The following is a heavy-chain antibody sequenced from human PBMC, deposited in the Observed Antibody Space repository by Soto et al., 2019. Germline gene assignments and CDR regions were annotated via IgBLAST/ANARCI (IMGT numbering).Heavy chain of an antibody. CDR2: INPSGGST. Sequence: QVQLVQSGAEVKKPGASVKVSCKASGYTFTSYYMHWVRQAPGQGLEWMGIINPSGGSTSYAQKFQGRVTMARDTSTSTGYMEQSSLRTEDTAVYYCARTGRSPSTHFDYWGQGTLVTVSS. J-gene: IGHJ4*02. V-gene: IGHV1-46*03. CDR3: ARTGRSPSTHFDY. D-gene: IGHD1-26*01. CDR1: GYTFTSYY.